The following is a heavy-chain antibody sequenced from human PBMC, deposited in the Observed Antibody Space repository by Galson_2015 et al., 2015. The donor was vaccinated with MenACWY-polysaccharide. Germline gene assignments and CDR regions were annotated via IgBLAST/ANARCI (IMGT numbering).Heavy chain of an antibody. J-gene: IGHJ3*02. CDR1: GCSIKTYS. CDR3: ATFPYDYDTSGPNRHDGFEI. V-gene: IGHV4-59*01. D-gene: IGHD3-22*01. Sequence: ETLSLTCTVSGCSIKTYSWNWTRMPPGKALEWIGYVSYRGGSTYNTSLRSRSTMSVDTSNSLLILRVKSVTSADTAVYYCATFPYDYDTSGPNRHDGFEIWGQGTTVAVSA. CDR2: VSYRGGS.